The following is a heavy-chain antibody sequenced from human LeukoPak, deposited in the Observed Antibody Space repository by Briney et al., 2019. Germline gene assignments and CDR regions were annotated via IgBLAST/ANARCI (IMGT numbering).Heavy chain of an antibody. V-gene: IGHV3-23*01. Sequence: GGSLRLSCAASGFTFSSYAMSWVRQAPGKGLEWVSAISGSGGSTYYADSVKGRFTISRDNSKNTLYLQMNSLSAEDTAVYYCVKDFVGAVSFFDYWGQGTLVTVSS. CDR2: ISGSGGST. D-gene: IGHD3-3*01. J-gene: IGHJ4*02. CDR1: GFTFSSYA. CDR3: VKDFVGAVSFFDY.